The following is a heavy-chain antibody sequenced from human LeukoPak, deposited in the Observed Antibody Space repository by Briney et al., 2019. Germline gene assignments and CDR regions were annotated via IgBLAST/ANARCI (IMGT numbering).Heavy chain of an antibody. CDR3: ASSNWNYGAHFGY. CDR1: AFTFSSYA. Sequence: HPGGSLRLSCAASAFTFSSYAMSWVRQAPGKGLEWVSAISGSGGSTYYADSVKGRFTISRDNSKNTLYLQMNSLRAEDTAVYYCASSNWNYGAHFGYWGQGTLVTVSS. CDR2: ISGSGGST. J-gene: IGHJ4*02. D-gene: IGHD1-7*01. V-gene: IGHV3-23*01.